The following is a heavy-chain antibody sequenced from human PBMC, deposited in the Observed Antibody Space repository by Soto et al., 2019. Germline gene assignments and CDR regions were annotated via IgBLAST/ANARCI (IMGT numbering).Heavy chain of an antibody. D-gene: IGHD6-13*01. J-gene: IGHJ6*02. Sequence: QVQLVESGGGVVQPGRSLRLSCAASGFTFSSYAMHWVRQAPGKGLEWVAVISYDGSNKYYADSVKGRFTSSRDNSKNTLYLQMNSLRAEDTAVYYCAALAAAGAKNYYGMDVWGQGTTVTVSS. CDR1: GFTFSSYA. CDR3: AALAAAGAKNYYGMDV. V-gene: IGHV3-30-3*01. CDR2: ISYDGSNK.